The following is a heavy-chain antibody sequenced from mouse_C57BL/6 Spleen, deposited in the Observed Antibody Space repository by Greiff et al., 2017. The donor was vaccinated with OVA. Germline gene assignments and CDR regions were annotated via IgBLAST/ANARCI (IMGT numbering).Heavy chain of an antibody. J-gene: IGHJ4*01. Sequence: VQLQQPGAELVRPGTSVKLSCKASGYTFTSSWMHWVKQRPGQGLEWIGVIDPSDSYTNYNPKFKGKATLTVDTSSSTAYLQLSSLTSEDSAVDAGAKRDSYYAMGDWGQGASVTVSS. V-gene: IGHV1-59*01. CDR2: IDPSDSYT. CDR3: AKRDSYYAMGD. CDR1: GYTFTSSW.